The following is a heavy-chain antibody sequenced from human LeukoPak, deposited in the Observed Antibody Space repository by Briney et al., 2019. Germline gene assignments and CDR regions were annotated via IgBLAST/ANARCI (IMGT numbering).Heavy chain of an antibody. V-gene: IGHV4-39*01. J-gene: IGHJ6*04. CDR2: IYYSGST. CDR3: AELGITMIGGV. Sequence: SETLSLTCTVSGGSISSSACYWGWIRQPPGKGLEWIGSIYYSGSTYYNPSLKSRVTISLDTSKNQFSLKLSSVTAADTAVYYCAELGITMIGGVWGKGTTVTISS. CDR1: GGSISSSACY. D-gene: IGHD3-10*02.